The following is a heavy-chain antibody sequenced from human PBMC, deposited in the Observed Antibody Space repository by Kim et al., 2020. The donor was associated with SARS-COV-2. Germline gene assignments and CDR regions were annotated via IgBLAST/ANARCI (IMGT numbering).Heavy chain of an antibody. CDR2: IIPIFGTA. D-gene: IGHD3-10*01. V-gene: IGHV1-69*13. Sequence: SVKVSCKASGGTFSSYAISWVRQAPGQGLEWMGGIIPIFGTANYAQKFQGRVTITADESTSTAYMELSSLRSEDTAVYYCASKRITMVRGATKYYYYGMDVWGQWTTVTVSS. CDR1: GGTFSSYA. J-gene: IGHJ6*02. CDR3: ASKRITMVRGATKYYYYGMDV.